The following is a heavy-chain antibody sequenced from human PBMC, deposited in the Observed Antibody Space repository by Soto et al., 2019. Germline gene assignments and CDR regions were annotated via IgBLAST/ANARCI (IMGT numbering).Heavy chain of an antibody. J-gene: IGHJ5*02. Sequence: GGSLRLSCAASGFTFSSYAMSWVRQAPGKGLEWVSAISGSGGSTYYADSVKGRFTISRDNSKNTLYLQMNSLRAEDTAVYYCAKGIDYVWGSYREGSWFDPWGQGTLVTVSS. CDR2: ISGSGGST. CDR1: GFTFSSYA. V-gene: IGHV3-23*01. CDR3: AKGIDYVWGSYREGSWFDP. D-gene: IGHD3-16*02.